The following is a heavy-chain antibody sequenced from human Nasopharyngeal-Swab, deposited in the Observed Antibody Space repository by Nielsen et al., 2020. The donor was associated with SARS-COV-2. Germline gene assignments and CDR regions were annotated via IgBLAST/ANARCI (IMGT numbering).Heavy chain of an antibody. J-gene: IGHJ4*02. CDR2: IYSGGSST. Sequence: GGSLRLSCAASGFTFSSYAMSWVRQAPGKGLEGASVIYSGGSSTYYADSVKGRFTISRDNSKNTLYLQMNSLRAEDTAVYYCAKEWAMFTMVRGATEDYWGQGTLVTVSS. CDR3: AKEWAMFTMVRGATEDY. V-gene: IGHV3-23*03. D-gene: IGHD3-10*01. CDR1: GFTFSSYA.